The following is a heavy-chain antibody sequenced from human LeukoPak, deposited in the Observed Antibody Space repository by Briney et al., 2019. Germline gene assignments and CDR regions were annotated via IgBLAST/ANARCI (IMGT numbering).Heavy chain of an antibody. CDR3: ARGLRYYYASGSYFDY. J-gene: IGHJ4*02. CDR2: INHSGST. D-gene: IGHD3-10*01. V-gene: IGHV4-34*01. CDR1: GGSFSGYY. Sequence: PSETLSLTCAVYGGSFSGYYWSWIRQPPGKGLEWIGEINHSGSTNYNPSLKSRVTISVDTSKNQFSLKLSSVTAADTAVYYCARGLRYYYASGSYFDYWGQGTLVTVSS.